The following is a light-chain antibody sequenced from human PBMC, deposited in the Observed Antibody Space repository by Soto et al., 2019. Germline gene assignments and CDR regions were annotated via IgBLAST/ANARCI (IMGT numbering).Light chain of an antibody. CDR2: DAS. CDR1: QGMGNY. V-gene: IGKV1-27*01. CDR3: QKYNSAPWT. Sequence: DIHMTQSPSSLSASVGDRVTITCRASQGMGNYLAWYQQKPGKVPKLLIYDASSLEPGVPSRFSGSGSGTDSTLTISSLQPEDVGIYYCQKYNSAPWTFAQGTKVEIK. J-gene: IGKJ1*01.